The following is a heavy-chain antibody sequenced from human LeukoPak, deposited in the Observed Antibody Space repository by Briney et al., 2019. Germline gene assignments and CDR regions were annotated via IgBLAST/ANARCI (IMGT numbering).Heavy chain of an antibody. D-gene: IGHD4-11*01. CDR3: ATSSTVTHTRDP. CDR1: GYGFSDVY. J-gene: IGHJ5*02. CDR2: INPHSGAT. V-gene: IGHV1-2*02. Sequence: ASVKVSCKASGYGFSDVYFNRVRHAPGQGLEWMGWINPHSGATNYAQRFQGRVSMDASFDTAYMELSRLTSDDTAVYYCATSSTVTHTRDPWGQGTLVTVSS.